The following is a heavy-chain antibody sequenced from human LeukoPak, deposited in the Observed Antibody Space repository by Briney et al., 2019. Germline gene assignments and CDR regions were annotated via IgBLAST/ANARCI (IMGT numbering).Heavy chain of an antibody. V-gene: IGHV1-46*01. D-gene: IGHD3-9*01. CDR3: ARDDYDILTGIDY. Sequence: GASVKVSCKASGYTFTGYYMHWVRQAPGQGLEWMGIINPSGGSTSYAQKFQGRVTMTRDMSTSTVYMELSSLRSEDTAVYYCARDDYDILTGIDYWGQGTLVTVSS. CDR1: GYTFTGYY. J-gene: IGHJ4*02. CDR2: INPSGGST.